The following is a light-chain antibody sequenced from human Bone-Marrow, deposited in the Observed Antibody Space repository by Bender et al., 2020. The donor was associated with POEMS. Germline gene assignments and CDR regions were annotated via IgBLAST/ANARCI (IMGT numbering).Light chain of an antibody. CDR2: EDY. V-gene: IGLV2-23*01. CDR1: SSDIGSYNL. J-gene: IGLJ3*02. Sequence: QSALTQPASVSGSPGQSITISCTGTSSDIGSYNLVSWFQHHPGTAPALMIYEDYRRPSGISDRFSGSKSGDTASLTISGLRAEDEASYYCCSYTNTYTWVFGGGTKLTVL. CDR3: CSYTNTYTWV.